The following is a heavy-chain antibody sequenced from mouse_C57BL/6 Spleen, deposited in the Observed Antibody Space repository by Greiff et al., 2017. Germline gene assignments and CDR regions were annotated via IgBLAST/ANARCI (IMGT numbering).Heavy chain of an antibody. Sequence: QVQLQQPGAELVKPGASVKVSCKASGYTFTSYWMHWVKQRPGQGLEWIGRINPSDSDTNYNQKVKGKATLTVDKSSSTAYMQLSSLTSEDSAVYYCAIDGYGDAMDYWGQGTSVTVSS. CDR2: INPSDSDT. J-gene: IGHJ4*01. V-gene: IGHV1-74*01. CDR1: GYTFTSYW. CDR3: AIDGYGDAMDY. D-gene: IGHD2-2*01.